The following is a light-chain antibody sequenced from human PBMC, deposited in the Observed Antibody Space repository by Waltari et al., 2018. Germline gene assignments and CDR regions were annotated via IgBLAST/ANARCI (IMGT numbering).Light chain of an antibody. Sequence: QSALTQFPSASGSPGQSVTISCTGTSSDVGGNDYISWYQQHPGKAPKVIIYEVYKRPAWVPDRFSGSKSGNTASLTVSGLQAEDEANYYCSSYAGKYVFGGGTKLTVL. CDR3: SSYAGKYV. CDR1: SSDVGGNDY. CDR2: EVY. J-gene: IGLJ3*02. V-gene: IGLV2-8*01.